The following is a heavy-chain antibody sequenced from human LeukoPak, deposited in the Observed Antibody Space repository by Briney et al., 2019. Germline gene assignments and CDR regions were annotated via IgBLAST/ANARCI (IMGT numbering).Heavy chain of an antibody. CDR2: ISGSGGST. D-gene: IGHD6-13*01. Sequence: PGGSLRLSCAASGFTFSSYAMSWVRQAPGKGLEWVSVISGSGGSTYYADSVKGRFTISRDNSKNTLYLQMNSLRAEDTAVYYCAKLCGPIAAAGNIRDYWGQGTLVTVSS. CDR1: GFTFSSYA. J-gene: IGHJ4*02. CDR3: AKLCGPIAAAGNIRDY. V-gene: IGHV3-23*01.